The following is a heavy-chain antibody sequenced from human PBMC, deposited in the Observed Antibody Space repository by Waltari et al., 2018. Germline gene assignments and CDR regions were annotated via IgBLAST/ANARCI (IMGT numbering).Heavy chain of an antibody. CDR2: INPRHGGT. J-gene: IGHJ6*03. V-gene: IGHV1-2*02. CDR1: GSIFTAYY. Sequence: QVQLVQYGAEVKKPGASVRGSCGASGSIFTAYYIHWVRQAPGPGLEWMGWINPRHGGTNYAQKFQGRVTMTTDTSIKAAYMDLDRLGSGDTATYYCARDGSPAASLHYNYYYIDVWGKGTTVTISS. CDR3: ARDGSPAASLHYNYYYIDV. D-gene: IGHD2-2*01.